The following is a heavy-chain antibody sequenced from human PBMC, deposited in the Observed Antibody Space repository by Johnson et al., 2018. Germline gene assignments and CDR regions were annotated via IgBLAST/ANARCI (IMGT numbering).Heavy chain of an antibody. CDR2: MNQDGSET. D-gene: IGHD3-10*01. CDR1: GFTSRNYW. J-gene: IGHJ3*02. Sequence: VQLVESGGELVQRGGSLRLSCAASGFTSRNYWMSWVRQAPGKGLEWVANMNQDGSETYYVDSVKGRFTISRDNAKNSLYLQMNSLRADGTAVYYCARGREFYGSGIDAFDRWGQGTMVTVSS. V-gene: IGHV3-7*01. CDR3: ARGREFYGSGIDAFDR.